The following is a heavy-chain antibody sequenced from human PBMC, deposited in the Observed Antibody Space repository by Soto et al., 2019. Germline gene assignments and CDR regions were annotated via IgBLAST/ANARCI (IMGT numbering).Heavy chain of an antibody. D-gene: IGHD1-7*01. Sequence: SVKVSCKASGGTFSSYAISRVRQAPGQGLEWMGGIIPIFGTANYAQKFQGRVTITADESTSTAYMELSSLRSDDTAVYYCARDLELMRAFDIWGQGTMVTV. CDR2: IIPIFGTA. CDR3: ARDLELMRAFDI. CDR1: GGTFSSYA. V-gene: IGHV1-69*13. J-gene: IGHJ3*02.